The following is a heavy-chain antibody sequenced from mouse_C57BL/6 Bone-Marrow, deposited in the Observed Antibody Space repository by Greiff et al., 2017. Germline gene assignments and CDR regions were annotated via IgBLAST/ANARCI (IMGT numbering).Heavy chain of an antibody. D-gene: IGHD2-14*01. J-gene: IGHJ1*03. CDR3: TRDIGLPHWYFDV. CDR2: ISSGGDYI. V-gene: IGHV5-9-1*02. CDR1: GFTFSSYA. Sequence: EVQVVESGEGLVKPGGSLKLSCAASGFTFSSYAMSWVRQTPEKRLEWVAYISSGGDYIYYADTVKGRFTISRDNARNTLYLQMSSLKSEDTAMYYCTRDIGLPHWYFDVWGTGTTVTVSS.